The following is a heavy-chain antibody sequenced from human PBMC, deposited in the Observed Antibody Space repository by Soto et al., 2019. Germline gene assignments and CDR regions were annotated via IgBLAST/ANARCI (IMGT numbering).Heavy chain of an antibody. CDR2: ISNDGSKK. Sequence: QVQVVESGGNIVQPGTSLRLSCAASGFAFTNYGIHWVRQAPGKGLEWVAHISNDGSKKFYADSVKSRFTISRDNSENTVYLQMTSLRPEDTAVFYCARDVAMPTGFGLGYWGQGTLVTVSS. D-gene: IGHD3-16*01. CDR1: GFAFTNYG. CDR3: ARDVAMPTGFGLGY. V-gene: IGHV3-30*03. J-gene: IGHJ4*02.